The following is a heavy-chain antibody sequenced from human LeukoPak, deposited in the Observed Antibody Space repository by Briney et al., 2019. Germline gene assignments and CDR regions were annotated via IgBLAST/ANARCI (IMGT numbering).Heavy chain of an antibody. J-gene: IGHJ4*02. CDR2: INVRGDAT. V-gene: IGHV3-23*01. Sequence: GGSLRLSCAASGFTFNSFAFTWVRQAPGRGLEWVSAINVRGDATFYAESVRGRFTISRDNSKNTLYLQMNSLGAEDTALYYCAKDYRYGRGWGPGILVVASS. CDR1: GFTFNSFA. CDR3: AKDYRYGRG. D-gene: IGHD6-13*01.